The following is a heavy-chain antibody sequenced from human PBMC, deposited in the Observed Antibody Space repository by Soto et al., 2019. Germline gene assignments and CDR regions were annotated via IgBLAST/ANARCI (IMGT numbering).Heavy chain of an antibody. V-gene: IGHV1-3*01. D-gene: IGHD3-22*01. CDR1: GYTFTSYA. Sequence: ASVKVSCKASGYTFTSYAMHWVRQAPGQRLEWMGWINAGNGNTKYSQKFQGRVTITRDTSASTAYMELSSLRSEDTAVYYCARDSSGYYLYWYFDLWGRGTLVTVSS. J-gene: IGHJ2*01. CDR3: ARDSSGYYLYWYFDL. CDR2: INAGNGNT.